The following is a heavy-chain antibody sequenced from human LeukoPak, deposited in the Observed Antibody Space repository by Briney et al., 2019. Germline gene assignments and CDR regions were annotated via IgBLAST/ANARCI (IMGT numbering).Heavy chain of an antibody. J-gene: IGHJ3*02. CDR2: IHYDGSDT. CDR1: GFTFSHYG. Sequence: PGGSLRLSCAASGFTFSHYGMHWVRQAPGKGLEWVAFIHYDGSDTYYADSVKGRFTISRDNSKNSLYLQMNSLRAEDTAVYYCATYNWNDADAFDIWGQGTMVTVSS. D-gene: IGHD1-1*01. CDR3: ATYNWNDADAFDI. V-gene: IGHV3-30*02.